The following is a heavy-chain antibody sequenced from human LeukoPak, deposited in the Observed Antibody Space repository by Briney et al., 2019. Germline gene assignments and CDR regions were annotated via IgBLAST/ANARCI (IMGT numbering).Heavy chain of an antibody. CDR1: GFNFNSYA. J-gene: IGHJ5*02. D-gene: IGHD4-17*01. Sequence: GEPLTLSCAASGFNFNSYAMHWVRQPPGRGLAWVAVISYDGGNKYYADSVKGRFTISRDNSKNTLYLQMNSLRPEDTAVYYCARDSGTTVTSMDWFDPGGQGTLVTSSS. CDR3: ARDSGTTVTSMDWFDP. V-gene: IGHV3-30*04. CDR2: ISYDGGNK.